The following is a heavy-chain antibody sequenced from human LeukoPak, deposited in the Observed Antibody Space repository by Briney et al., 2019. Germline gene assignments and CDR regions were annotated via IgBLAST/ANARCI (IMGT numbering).Heavy chain of an antibody. D-gene: IGHD6-13*01. CDR2: IHYSGST. V-gene: IGHV4-59*01. J-gene: IGHJ6*03. CDR3: ARVAAAGTFYYYYYMDV. Sequence: SETLSLTCTVSGGSISSYYWSWIRQPPGKGLECIGYIHYSGSTNYNPSLRSRVTISVDSSKNQFSLKLSSVTAADTAVYYCARVAAAGTFYYYYYMDVWGKGTTVTVSS. CDR1: GGSISSYY.